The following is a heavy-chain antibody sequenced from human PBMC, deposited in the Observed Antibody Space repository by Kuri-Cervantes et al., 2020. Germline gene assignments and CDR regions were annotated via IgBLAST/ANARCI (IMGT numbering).Heavy chain of an antibody. CDR1: GGSFSGYY. J-gene: IGHJ4*02. CDR2: INHSGST. Sequence: GSLRLSCAVYGGSFSGYYWSWTRQPPGKGLEWIGEINHSGSTNYNPSLKSRVTISVDTSKNQFSLKLSSVTAADTAVYYCARGGGQWLSGSRKAKGWSDYWGQGTLVTVSS. CDR3: ARGGGQWLSGSRKAKGWSDY. V-gene: IGHV4-34*01. D-gene: IGHD6-19*01.